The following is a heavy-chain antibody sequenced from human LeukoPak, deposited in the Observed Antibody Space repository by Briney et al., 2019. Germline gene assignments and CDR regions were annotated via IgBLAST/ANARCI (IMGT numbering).Heavy chain of an antibody. D-gene: IGHD6-19*01. Sequence: GGSLRLSCAASGFTFSDYYMSWLRQAPGKGLEWVSYISSSGSTIYYADSVKGRFTISRDNAKNSLYLQMNSLRAEDTAVYYCAKDKGIAVAGPGGAFDIWGQGTMVTVSS. V-gene: IGHV3-11*04. CDR3: AKDKGIAVAGPGGAFDI. CDR2: ISSSGSTI. J-gene: IGHJ3*02. CDR1: GFTFSDYY.